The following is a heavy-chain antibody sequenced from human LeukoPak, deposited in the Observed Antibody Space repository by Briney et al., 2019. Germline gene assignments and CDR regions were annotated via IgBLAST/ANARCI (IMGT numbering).Heavy chain of an antibody. CDR3: ASSGSRYDILKFDY. V-gene: IGHV4-59*01. J-gene: IGHJ4*02. CDR2: IYCSGST. Sequence: SETLSLTCTVSGGSISSYYWSWIRQPPGKGLEWIGYIYCSGSTNYNPSLKSRVTISVDTSKNQFSLKLSSVTAADTAVYYCASSGSRYDILKFDYWGQGTLVTVSS. CDR1: GGSISSYY. D-gene: IGHD3-9*01.